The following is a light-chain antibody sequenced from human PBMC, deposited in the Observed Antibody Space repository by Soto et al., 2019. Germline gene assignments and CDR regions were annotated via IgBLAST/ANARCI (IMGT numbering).Light chain of an antibody. Sequence: EIVLTQSPATLSLSPGERATLSCRASQSVSSYLAWYQQKPGQAPRLLIYDASNRATGIPARFSGSGSGTDFTLTISSLEPEDFAVYYCQQYNSYLFTFGPGTKVDIK. CDR1: QSVSSY. V-gene: IGKV3-11*01. J-gene: IGKJ3*01. CDR3: QQYNSYLFT. CDR2: DAS.